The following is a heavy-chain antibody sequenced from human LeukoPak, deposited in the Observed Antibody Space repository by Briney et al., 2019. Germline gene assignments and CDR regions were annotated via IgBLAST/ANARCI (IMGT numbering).Heavy chain of an antibody. J-gene: IGHJ4*02. D-gene: IGHD3-22*01. Sequence: PSQTLSLTCTVSGGSISSGGYYWSWIRQHPGKGLEWIGYIYYSESPYYNPSLKSRATISEDMSKNQLPLKLSSVTAADTAMYLCARVGKVDSSGYYFDYWGQGTLAIVSS. CDR3: ARVGKVDSSGYYFDY. CDR1: GGSISSGGYY. V-gene: IGHV4-31*03. CDR2: IYYSESP.